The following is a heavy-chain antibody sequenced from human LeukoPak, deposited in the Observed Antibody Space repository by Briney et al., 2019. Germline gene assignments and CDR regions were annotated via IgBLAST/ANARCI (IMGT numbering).Heavy chain of an antibody. CDR3: APAVPKYFDP. D-gene: IGHD2-2*01. V-gene: IGHV5-51*01. CDR1: GYTFTNYR. CDR2: IYPGDSDT. Sequence: GESLKISCKASGYTFTNYRIGWVRQMPGKGLEWMGIIYPGDSDTRYSPSFQGQVTISADKSINTAYLQWSSLKASDTAMYYCAPAVPKYFDPWGQGTLVTVSS. J-gene: IGHJ5*02.